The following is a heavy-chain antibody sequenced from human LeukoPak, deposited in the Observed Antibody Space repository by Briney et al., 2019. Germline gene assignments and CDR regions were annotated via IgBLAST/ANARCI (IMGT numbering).Heavy chain of an antibody. CDR2: IYASGST. CDR3: ARVKEGYSSGWYEAFDI. D-gene: IGHD6-19*01. Sequence: PSETLSLTCTVSGGSISSGSYYWIRQPAGKGLEWIGRIYASGSTHYNPSLKSRVTISVDTSKNQLSLKLSSVTAADTAVYFCARVKEGYSSGWYEAFDIWGQGTVVTVSS. CDR1: GGSISSGS. V-gene: IGHV4-61*02. J-gene: IGHJ3*02.